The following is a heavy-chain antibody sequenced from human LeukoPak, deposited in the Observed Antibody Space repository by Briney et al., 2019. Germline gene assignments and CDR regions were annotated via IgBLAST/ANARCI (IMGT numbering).Heavy chain of an antibody. J-gene: IGHJ3*02. CDR3: AKFGSGPNDAFDI. D-gene: IGHD3-10*01. V-gene: IGHV3-23*01. CDR1: GFTFSSYA. Sequence: GGSLRLSCAASGFTFSSYAMSWVRQAPGKGLEWVSAISGSGGSTYYADSVKGRFTISRDNSKNTLYLQTNSLRAEDTAVYYCAKFGSGPNDAFDIWGQGTMVTVSS. CDR2: ISGSGGST.